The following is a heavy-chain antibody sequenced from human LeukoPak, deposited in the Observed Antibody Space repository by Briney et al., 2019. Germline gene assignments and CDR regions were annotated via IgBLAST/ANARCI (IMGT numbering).Heavy chain of an antibody. V-gene: IGHV4-59*01. CDR3: ARDEGRTPFDY. CDR2: IYYSGST. CDR1: GGSISSYY. J-gene: IGHJ4*02. Sequence: PSETLSLTCTVSGGSISSYYWSWIRQPPGKGLEWIGYIYYSGSTNYNPSLKSRVTISVDTSKNQFSLKLSSVTAADTAVYYCARDEGRTPFDYWGQGTLVTVSS. D-gene: IGHD1-14*01.